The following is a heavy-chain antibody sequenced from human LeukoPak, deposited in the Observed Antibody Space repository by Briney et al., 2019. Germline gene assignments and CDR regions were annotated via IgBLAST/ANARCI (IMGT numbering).Heavy chain of an antibody. V-gene: IGHV3-7*01. J-gene: IGHJ4*02. CDR2: IKQDGSEK. Sequence: GGSLRLSCAASGSTFSSYGMSWVRQAPGKGLEWVANIKQDGSEKYYVDSVKGRFTISRDNAKNSLYLQMNSLRAEDTAVYYCARDPIGELYFDYWGQGTLVTVSS. CDR3: ARDPIGELYFDY. CDR1: GSTFSSYG. D-gene: IGHD3-10*01.